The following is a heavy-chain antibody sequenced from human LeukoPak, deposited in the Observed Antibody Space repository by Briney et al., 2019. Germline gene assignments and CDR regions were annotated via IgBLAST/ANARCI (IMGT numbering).Heavy chain of an antibody. D-gene: IGHD4-17*01. Sequence: GGSLRLSCAASGFTFSSYWMNWARQAPGKGLEWVGRIKSKTDGGTTDYAAPVKGRFTISRDDSKNTLYLQMNSLKTEDTAVYYCTTGGDYGDCKRCFDYWGQGTLVTVSS. J-gene: IGHJ4*02. CDR2: IKSKTDGGTT. CDR3: TTGGDYGDCKRCFDY. CDR1: GFTFSSYW. V-gene: IGHV3-15*07.